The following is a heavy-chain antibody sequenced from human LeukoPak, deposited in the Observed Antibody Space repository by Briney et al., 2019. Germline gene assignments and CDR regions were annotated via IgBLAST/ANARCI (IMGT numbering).Heavy chain of an antibody. J-gene: IGHJ4*02. CDR1: GGSISSYY. CDR3: AREGYGTGFDY. CDR2: IYYSGST. Sequence: SXTLSLTCTVSGGSISSYYWSWLRQPPGKGLEWIGYIYYSGSTNYNPSLKSRVTISVDTSKNQFSLKLSSVTAADTAVYYCAREGYGTGFDYWGQGTLVTVSS. D-gene: IGHD2-8*02. V-gene: IGHV4-59*01.